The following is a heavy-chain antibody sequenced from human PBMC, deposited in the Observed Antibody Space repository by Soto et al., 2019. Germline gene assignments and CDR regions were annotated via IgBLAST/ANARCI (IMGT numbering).Heavy chain of an antibody. CDR2: IYYTGTT. J-gene: IGHJ6*02. V-gene: IGHV4-61*01. CDR3: PRDPHDYGVSAGGIDD. D-gene: IGHD4-17*01. Sequence: QVQLQESGPGLVKPSETLSLTCSVSGGSVSSGTHYWSWIRQPPGKGLEWIGYIYYTGTTKYNPSLKTRTRISVDISKNQFSLKMSSVTAANTALYYWPRDPHDYGVSAGGIDDWGQGTTVTVPS. CDR1: GGSVSSGTHY.